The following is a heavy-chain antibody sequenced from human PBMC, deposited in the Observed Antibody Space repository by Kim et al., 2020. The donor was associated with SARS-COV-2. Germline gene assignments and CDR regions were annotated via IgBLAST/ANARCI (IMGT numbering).Heavy chain of an antibody. CDR2: ISYDGSNK. D-gene: IGHD3-22*01. CDR1: GFTFSSYA. V-gene: IGHV3-30-3*01. CDR3: ARSLVVVISDYYYGMDV. J-gene: IGHJ6*02. Sequence: GGSLRLSCAASGFTFSSYAMHWVRQAPGKGLEWVAVISYDGSNKYYADSVKGRFTISRDNSKNTLYLQMNSLRAEDTAVYYCARSLVVVISDYYYGMDVWGQGTTVTVSS.